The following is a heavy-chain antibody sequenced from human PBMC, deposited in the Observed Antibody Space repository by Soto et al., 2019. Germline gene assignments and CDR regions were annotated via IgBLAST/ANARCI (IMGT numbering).Heavy chain of an antibody. J-gene: IGHJ4*02. V-gene: IGHV4-4*07. CDR2: IYTSGST. Sequence: SETLSLTCTVSGVSISNYYWTWIRQPAGKGLEWIGHIYTSGSTNYNPSLKSRITMSVDTSKNQFSLKLISVTAADTAIYYCASGPSSSWYSTFESWGQGAPVNVSS. D-gene: IGHD6-13*01. CDR1: GVSISNYY. CDR3: ASGPSSSWYSTFES.